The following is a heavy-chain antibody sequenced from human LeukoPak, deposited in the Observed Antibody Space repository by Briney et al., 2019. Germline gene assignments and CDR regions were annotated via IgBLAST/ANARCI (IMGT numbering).Heavy chain of an antibody. CDR2: INNDGSST. D-gene: IGHD1-26*01. V-gene: IGHV3-74*01. CDR1: GFTFSSYW. CDR3: ATYGSYYDSRYAFEI. Sequence: QPGRSLRLSCAASGFTFSSYWMHWVRQPPGKGLVWVSRINNDGSSTSYADSVKGRFTISRDNARNTLYLQMNSLRAEDTAVYYCATYGSYYDSRYAFEIWGQGTTVTVSS. J-gene: IGHJ3*02.